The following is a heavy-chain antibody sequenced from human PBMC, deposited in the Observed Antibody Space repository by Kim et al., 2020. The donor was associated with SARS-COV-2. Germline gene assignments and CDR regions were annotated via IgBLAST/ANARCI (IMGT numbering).Heavy chain of an antibody. D-gene: IGHD3-10*01. CDR1: GFSFSSYW. Sequence: GGSLRLSCAASGFSFSSYWMHWVRQAPGKGLVWVSRINTDGSSTGYADSVKGRFTISKDNAKNTVYLQMRSLRADDTAVYYCASDSGRIVDYWGQGTLVT. V-gene: IGHV3-74*01. CDR3: ASDSGRIVDY. J-gene: IGHJ4*02. CDR2: INTDGSST.